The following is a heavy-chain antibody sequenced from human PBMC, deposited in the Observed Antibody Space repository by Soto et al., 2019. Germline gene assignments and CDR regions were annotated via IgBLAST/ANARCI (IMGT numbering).Heavy chain of an antibody. V-gene: IGHV1-18*01. J-gene: IGHJ6*02. CDR1: GYTFTSYG. CDR3: ARVSMGITLFVYYYYGMDV. CDR2: ISAYNGNT. Sequence: ASVKVSCKASGYTFTSYGISWVRQAPGQGLEWMGWISAYNGNTNYAQKLQGRVTMTTDTSTSTAYMELRSLRSDDTAVYYCARVSMGITLFVYYYYGMDVWGQGTTVTVYS. D-gene: IGHD3-3*01.